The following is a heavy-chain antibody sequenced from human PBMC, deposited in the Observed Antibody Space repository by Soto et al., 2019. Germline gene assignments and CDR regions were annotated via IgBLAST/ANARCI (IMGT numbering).Heavy chain of an antibody. V-gene: IGHV1-18*01. CDR1: GYTFSNYG. CDR3: ARVVPGAEAWFGP. CDR2: ISLYSDDT. J-gene: IGHJ5*02. Sequence: QVQLVQSGGEVKRPGASVKVSCKTSGYTFSNYGITWVRQAPGQPLEWLGWISLYSDDTNYAQKFQGRVSMTTDTSMTTAYMELRSLRSDDTAVYYCARVVPGAEAWFGPWGQGTLVTVSS. D-gene: IGHD2-2*01.